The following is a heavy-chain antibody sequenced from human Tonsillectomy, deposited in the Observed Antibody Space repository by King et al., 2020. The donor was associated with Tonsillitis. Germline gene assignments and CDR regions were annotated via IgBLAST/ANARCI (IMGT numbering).Heavy chain of an antibody. V-gene: IGHV3-20*04. J-gene: IGHJ4*02. CDR2: INWNGGST. Sequence: VQLVESGGGVVRPGGSLRLSCAASGFTFDDYGMSWVRQAPGKGLEWVSGINWNGGSTGYADSVKGRFTISRDNARNSLYLQMTSLRAEDTALYYCARDRRRYYDSSGYAVLDYFDYWGKGTLVTVSS. CDR1: GFTFDDYG. D-gene: IGHD3-22*01. CDR3: ARDRRRYYDSSGYAVLDYFDY.